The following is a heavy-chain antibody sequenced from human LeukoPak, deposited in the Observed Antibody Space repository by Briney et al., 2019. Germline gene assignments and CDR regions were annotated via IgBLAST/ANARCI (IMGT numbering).Heavy chain of an antibody. J-gene: IGHJ4*02. CDR1: GFTFSSSW. V-gene: IGHV3-7*01. CDR2: IKQDGSVQ. D-gene: IGHD3-3*01. CDR3: ARDGGLAF. Sequence: QPGGSLRLSCAASGFTFSSSWMSWVRQAPGKGLEWVANIKQDGSVQYYVDSVKGRFTISRDNAKNSLYLQMSSLRAEDTAMYYCARDGGLAFWGQGTLVTVSS.